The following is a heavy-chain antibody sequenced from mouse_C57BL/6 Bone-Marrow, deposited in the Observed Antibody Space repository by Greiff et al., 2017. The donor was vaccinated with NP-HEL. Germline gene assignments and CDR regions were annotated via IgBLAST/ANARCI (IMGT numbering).Heavy chain of an antibody. CDR1: GYTFTSYW. Sequence: VQLQQSGAELVKPGASVKLSCTASGYTFTSYWMHWVKQRPGQGLEWIGMILPNSGSTNYNAKFKSTATLTVYKSSSTAYMQLSSLTAEDSAVYYCAPATIVTTGYWGQGTTLTVSS. CDR2: ILPNSGST. J-gene: IGHJ2*01. D-gene: IGHD2-2*01. CDR3: APATIVTTGY. V-gene: IGHV1-64*01.